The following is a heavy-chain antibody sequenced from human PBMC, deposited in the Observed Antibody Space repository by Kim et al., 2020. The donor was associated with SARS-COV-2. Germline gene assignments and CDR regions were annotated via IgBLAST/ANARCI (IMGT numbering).Heavy chain of an antibody. Sequence: ASVKVSCKASGYTFTSYGISWVRQAPGQGLEWMGWISAYNGNTNYAQKLQGRVTMTTDTSTSTAYMELRSLRSDDTAVYYCARDHLEPGWDIEQQLGPEDWGQGTLVTVSS. D-gene: IGHD6-13*01. V-gene: IGHV1-18*01. CDR1: GYTFTSYG. CDR3: ARDHLEPGWDIEQQLGPED. J-gene: IGHJ4*02. CDR2: ISAYNGNT.